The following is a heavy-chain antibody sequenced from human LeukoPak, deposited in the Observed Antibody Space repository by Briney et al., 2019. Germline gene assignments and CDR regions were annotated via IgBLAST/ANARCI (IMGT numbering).Heavy chain of an antibody. Sequence: SETLSLTCTVSGGSISSYYWSWIRQPPGKGLEWIGYIYYGGSTNYNPSLKSRVTISVDTSKNQFSLKLSSVTAADTAVYYCARFTSQDDSSGPNWFDPWGQGTLVTVSS. D-gene: IGHD3-22*01. CDR1: GGSISSYY. CDR3: ARFTSQDDSSGPNWFDP. CDR2: IYYGGST. J-gene: IGHJ5*02. V-gene: IGHV4-59*01.